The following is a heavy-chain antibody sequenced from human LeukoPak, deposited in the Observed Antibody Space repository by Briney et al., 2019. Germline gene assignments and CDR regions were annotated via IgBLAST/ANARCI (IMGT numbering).Heavy chain of an antibody. CDR3: AKRSSSSWPFDS. J-gene: IGHJ4*02. Sequence: GGSLRLSCAASGFTFSIYALTWVRQAPGKGLEWVSLISGSNNSTFYADSVKGRFTISRDNSKNTLFLQMHSLRVEDTAVYYCAKRSSSSWPFDSWGQGTLVTVSS. D-gene: IGHD2-2*01. CDR2: ISGSNNST. CDR1: GFTFSIYA. V-gene: IGHV3-23*01.